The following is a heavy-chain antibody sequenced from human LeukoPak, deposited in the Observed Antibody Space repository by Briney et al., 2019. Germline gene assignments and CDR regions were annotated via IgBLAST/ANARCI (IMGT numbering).Heavy chain of an antibody. V-gene: IGHV3-21*01. J-gene: IGHJ6*03. CDR3: ARDQITIFGVVNIRSSYYYYYMDV. CDR1: GFTFSSYS. CDR2: ISSSSSYI. D-gene: IGHD3-3*01. Sequence: GGSLRLSCAASGFTFSSYSMNWVRQAPGKGLEWVSSISSSSSYIYYADSVKGRFTIPRDNAKNSLYLQMNSLRAEDTAVYYCARDQITIFGVVNIRSSYYYYYMDVWGKGTTVTVSS.